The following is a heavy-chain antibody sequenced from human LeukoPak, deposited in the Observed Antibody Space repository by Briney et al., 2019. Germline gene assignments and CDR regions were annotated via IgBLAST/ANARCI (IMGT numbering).Heavy chain of an antibody. CDR3: ARSRITMVRGVIITSRNDP. CDR2: ISYDGSNK. Sequence: GGSLRLSCAVSGFSFSSYALYWVRQAPGKGLEWVAVISYDGSNKYYADSVKGRFTISRDNSKNTLYLQMNSLIPEDTAVYYCARSRITMVRGVIITSRNDPWGQGTLVTVSS. J-gene: IGHJ5*02. D-gene: IGHD3-10*01. CDR1: GFSFSSYA. V-gene: IGHV3-30-3*01.